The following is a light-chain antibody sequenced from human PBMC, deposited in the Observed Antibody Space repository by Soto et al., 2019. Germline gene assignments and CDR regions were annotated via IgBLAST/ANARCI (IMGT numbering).Light chain of an antibody. Sequence: EIVMTQSPATLSVSPGERATLSCRASQSVTNNLAWYQQKPGQAPRLLIYGASTRATGIPARFSGSWSETEFTLTISSLQSEDFAVYYCQQYHNWPPLTFGGGTKVEIK. J-gene: IGKJ4*01. CDR3: QQYHNWPPLT. CDR1: QSVTNN. CDR2: GAS. V-gene: IGKV3-15*01.